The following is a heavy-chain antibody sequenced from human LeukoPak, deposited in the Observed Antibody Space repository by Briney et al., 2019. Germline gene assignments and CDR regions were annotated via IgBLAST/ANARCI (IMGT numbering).Heavy chain of an antibody. CDR2: ISGSNSYI. Sequence: PGGSLRLSCAASGFTFNSYSMNWVRQAPGKGLEGVSSISGSNSYIYYADSMKGRFTISRDNAKNSLYLQMNSLRADDTAVYYCARDVIWGQGTMVTVSS. J-gene: IGHJ3*02. V-gene: IGHV3-21*01. CDR1: GFTFNSYS. CDR3: ARDVI.